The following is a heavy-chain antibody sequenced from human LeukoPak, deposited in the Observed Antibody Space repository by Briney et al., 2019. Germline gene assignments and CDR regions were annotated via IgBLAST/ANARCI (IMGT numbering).Heavy chain of an antibody. CDR3: ARGPRVYYDSSGYYQYWYFDL. J-gene: IGHJ2*01. Sequence: SETLSLTCTVSGGSISSYYWSWIRQPPGKGLEWIGYIYYSGSTNYNPSLKSRVTISVDTSKNQFSLKLSSVTAADTAVYYCARGPRVYYDSSGYYQYWYFDLWGRGTLVTVSS. V-gene: IGHV4-59*01. D-gene: IGHD3-22*01. CDR2: IYYSGST. CDR1: GGSISSYY.